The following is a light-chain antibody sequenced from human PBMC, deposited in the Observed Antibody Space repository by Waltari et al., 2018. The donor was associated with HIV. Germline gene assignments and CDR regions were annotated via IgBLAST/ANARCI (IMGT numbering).Light chain of an antibody. CDR3: TSYISGTSPV. CDR2: AVT. V-gene: IGLV2-14*01. CDR1: DLNDNEY. J-gene: IGLJ2*01. Sequence: QSALTQPASVSGSPGQSITISCDLNDNEYVSWYQRHPRKVPKVIIYAVTHRSSGLANRFSGSKSGNTATLTISGLQPEDEADYFCTSYISGTSPVFGRGTRVTVL.